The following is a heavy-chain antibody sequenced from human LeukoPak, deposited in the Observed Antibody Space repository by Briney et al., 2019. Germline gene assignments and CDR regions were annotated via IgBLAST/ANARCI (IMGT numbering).Heavy chain of an antibody. CDR3: ARAWDNVLMVSTYNCFGP. V-gene: IGHV1-69*01. CDR2: IIPIFGTA. CDR1: GGTFSSYA. D-gene: IGHD2-8*01. Sequence: GASVKVSCKASGGTFSSYAISWVRQAPGPGLEWMGGIIPIFGTANYAQKFQGRVTITADESTSTAYMELSSLRSEDTAVYYCARAWDNVLMVSTYNCFGPWGQGTLVTVSS. J-gene: IGHJ5*02.